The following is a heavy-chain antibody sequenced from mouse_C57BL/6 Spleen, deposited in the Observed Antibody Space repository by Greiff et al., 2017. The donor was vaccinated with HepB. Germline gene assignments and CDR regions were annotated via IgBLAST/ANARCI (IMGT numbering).Heavy chain of an antibody. J-gene: IGHJ3*01. D-gene: IGHD2-5*01. V-gene: IGHV1-64*01. CDR3: ARGGDSNSATWFAY. CDR2: IHPNSGST. CDR1: GYTFTSYW. Sequence: QVQLQQPGAELVKPGASVKLSCKASGYTFTSYWMHWVKQRPGQGLEWIGMIHPNSGSTNYNEKFKSKATLTVDKSSSTAYMQLSSLTSEDSAVYYCARGGDSNSATWFAYWGQGTLVTVSA.